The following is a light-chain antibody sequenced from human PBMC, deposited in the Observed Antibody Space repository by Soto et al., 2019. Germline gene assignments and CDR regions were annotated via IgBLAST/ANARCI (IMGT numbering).Light chain of an antibody. CDR3: QQRGNWPS. J-gene: IGKJ4*01. CDR2: DAS. CDR1: PSVSNS. Sequence: ESVLTQSPATLSLSPGERATLSCRASPSVSNSLAWYQHKPGQAPRLLIYDASNRATGIPARFSGSGSGTDFTLTISSLEPEDFAVYYCQQRGNWPSFGGGTKVQIK. V-gene: IGKV3-11*01.